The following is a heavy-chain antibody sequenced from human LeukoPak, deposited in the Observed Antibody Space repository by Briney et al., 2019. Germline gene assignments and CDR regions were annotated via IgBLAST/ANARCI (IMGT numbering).Heavy chain of an antibody. V-gene: IGHV4-39*01. CDR1: GGSISSSSYY. Sequence: PSETLSLTCTVSGGSISSSSYYWGWIRQPPGKGLAWIGSIYYSGSTYYNPSLKSRVTISVDTSKNQFSLKLSSVTAADTAVYYCARLAAATSDYWGQGTLVTVSS. CDR2: IYYSGST. J-gene: IGHJ4*02. CDR3: ARLAAATSDY. D-gene: IGHD6-13*01.